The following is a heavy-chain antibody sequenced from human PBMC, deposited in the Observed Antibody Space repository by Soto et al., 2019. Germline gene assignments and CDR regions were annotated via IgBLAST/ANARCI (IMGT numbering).Heavy chain of an antibody. D-gene: IGHD2-21*01. CDR3: ARFRAGEAFDS. V-gene: IGHV1-18*01. CDR2: INAHNGNT. Sequence: VASVKVSCKASGYTFTSDGITWVRQAPGQGLEWVGWINAHNGNTNYEQRLQDRLTLTTDTSTNTAYMELRNLRSDDTAVYYCARFRAGEAFDSWGKGTLVTVSS. CDR1: GYTFTSDG. J-gene: IGHJ4*02.